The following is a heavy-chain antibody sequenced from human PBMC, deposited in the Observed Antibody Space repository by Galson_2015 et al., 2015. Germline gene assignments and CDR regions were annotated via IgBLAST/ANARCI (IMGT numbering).Heavy chain of an antibody. CDR1: GYTFTSYG. Sequence: SVKVSCKASGYTFTSYGISWVRQAPGQRLEWMGWINAGNGNTKYSQKFQGRVTITRDTSASTAYMELSSLRSEDTAVYYCARSPLGYCSGGSCRTNWFDPWGQGTLVTVS. D-gene: IGHD2-15*01. J-gene: IGHJ5*02. CDR2: INAGNGNT. V-gene: IGHV1-3*01. CDR3: ARSPLGYCSGGSCRTNWFDP.